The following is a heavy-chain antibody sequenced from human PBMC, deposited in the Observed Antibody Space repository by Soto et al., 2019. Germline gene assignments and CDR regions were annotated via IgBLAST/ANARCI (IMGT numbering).Heavy chain of an antibody. Sequence: QVQLVQSGAEVQKPGSSVKVSCKASGGTFSSYAISWVRQAPGQGLEWMGGIIPIFGTANYAQKFQGRVTITADESTSTAYMELSSLRSEDTAVYYCARASYYYDSSGYYYATPFDYWGQGTLVTVSS. CDR1: GGTFSSYA. D-gene: IGHD3-22*01. J-gene: IGHJ4*02. CDR3: ARASYYYDSSGYYYATPFDY. CDR2: IIPIFGTA. V-gene: IGHV1-69*01.